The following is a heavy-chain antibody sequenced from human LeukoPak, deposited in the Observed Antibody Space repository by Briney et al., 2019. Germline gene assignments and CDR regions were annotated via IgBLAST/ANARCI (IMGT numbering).Heavy chain of an antibody. V-gene: IGHV4-31*03. J-gene: IGHJ4*02. CDR1: GGSISSGGYY. CDR3: ARAGGFFSPFGY. Sequence: SETLSLTCTVSGGSISSGGYYWSWIRQHPGKGLEWIGYIYYSGSTYYNPSLKSRVTISVDTSKNQFSLRLSSVTAADTAVYYCARAGGFFSPFGYWGQGTLVTVSS. CDR2: IYYSGST. D-gene: IGHD3-3*01.